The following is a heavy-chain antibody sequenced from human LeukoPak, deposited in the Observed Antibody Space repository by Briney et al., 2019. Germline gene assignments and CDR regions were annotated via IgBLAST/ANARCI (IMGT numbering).Heavy chain of an antibody. CDR3: ARARRWLQLLFDY. V-gene: IGHV1-18*01. CDR2: ISAYNGNT. Sequence: ASVKVSCKASGDTFIRYAVSWVRQAPGQGLEWMGWISAYNGNTNYAQKLQGRVTMTTDTSTSTAYMELRSLRSDDTAVYYCARARRWLQLLFDYWGQGTLVTVSS. CDR1: GDTFIRYA. D-gene: IGHD5-24*01. J-gene: IGHJ4*02.